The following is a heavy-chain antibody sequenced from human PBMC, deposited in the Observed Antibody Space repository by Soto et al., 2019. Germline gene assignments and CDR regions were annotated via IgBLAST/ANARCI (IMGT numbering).Heavy chain of an antibody. CDR2: NKSKSDGETA. D-gene: IGHD5-18*01. CDR3: AITAMINRDSSTSFDY. V-gene: IGHV3-15*01. CDR1: GLTFSNVW. Sequence: PGGSLRLSCAASGLTFSNVWMTWVRQAPGKGLEWVGRNKSKSDGETADVAAPVKARFTISRDDSKNTVFLEMNSLKSEDTALYYCAITAMINRDSSTSFDYWGRGTQVTVSS. J-gene: IGHJ4*02.